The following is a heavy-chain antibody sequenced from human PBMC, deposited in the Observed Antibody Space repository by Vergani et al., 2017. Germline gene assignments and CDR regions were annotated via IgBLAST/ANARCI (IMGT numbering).Heavy chain of an antibody. J-gene: IGHJ5*02. D-gene: IGHD6-25*01. V-gene: IGHV4-59*01. CDR2: IYHSGST. CDR1: GGSISSYY. CDR3: ARDTTASENWFDP. Sequence: QVQLQESGPGLVEPSETLSLTCTVSGGSISSYYWSWIRQPPGKGLEWIGYIYHSGSTNYNPSLKSRVTISVDTSKNQFSLKLSSVTAADTAVYYCARDTTASENWFDPWGQGTLVTVSS.